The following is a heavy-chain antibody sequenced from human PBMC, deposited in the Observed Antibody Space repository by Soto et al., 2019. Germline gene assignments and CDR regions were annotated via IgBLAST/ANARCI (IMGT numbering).Heavy chain of an antibody. CDR1: GYTFTSYG. CDR2: ISAYNGNT. V-gene: IGHV1-18*01. D-gene: IGHD2-2*01. CDR3: ARRPHIVVVPAADNLFDP. J-gene: IGHJ5*02. Sequence: QVQLVQSGAEVKKPGASVKVSCKASGYTFTSYGISWVRQATGQGLEWMGWISAYNGNTNYAQKLQGRVTMTTDTSESTAYMELRSLRSDDTAGYYCARRPHIVVVPAADNLFDPWGKGTLVTGSS.